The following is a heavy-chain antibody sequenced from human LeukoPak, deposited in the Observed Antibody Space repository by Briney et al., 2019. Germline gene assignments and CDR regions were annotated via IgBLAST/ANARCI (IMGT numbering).Heavy chain of an antibody. CDR2: ISSSSSYI. D-gene: IGHD2-15*01. CDR3: ARVRYCSGGSCYSPFDY. Sequence: PGGSLRLSCAAPGFTFCSYSMNWVRQAPGKGLEWVSSISSSSSYIYYADSVKGRFTISRDNAKNSLYLQMNSLRAEDTAVYYCARVRYCSGGSCYSPFDYWGQGTLVTVSS. J-gene: IGHJ4*02. V-gene: IGHV3-21*01. CDR1: GFTFCSYS.